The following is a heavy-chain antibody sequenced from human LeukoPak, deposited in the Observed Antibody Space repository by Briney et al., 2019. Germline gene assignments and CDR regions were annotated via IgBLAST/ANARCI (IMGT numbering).Heavy chain of an antibody. CDR1: GGSISSYY. CDR2: IYYSGST. V-gene: IGHV4-59*01. D-gene: IGHD3-9*01. CDR3: AREKAHYDILTGYYYAFDI. Sequence: SETLSLTCTVSGGSISSYYWSWIRQPPGKGLEWFGYIYYSGSTNYNPTLKSRVTISVDTSKNQSSLKLSSVTAADTAVYYCAREKAHYDILTGYYYAFDIWGQGTMVTVSS. J-gene: IGHJ3*02.